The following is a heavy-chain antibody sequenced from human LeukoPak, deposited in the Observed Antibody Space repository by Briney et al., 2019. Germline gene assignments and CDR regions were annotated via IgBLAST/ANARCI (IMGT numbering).Heavy chain of an antibody. V-gene: IGHV3-64*04. CDR2: ISSNGGST. D-gene: IGHD6-19*01. CDR1: GFTFSSYA. Sequence: TGGSLRLSCSASGFTFSSYAMHWVRQAPGKGLEYVSAISSNGGSTYYADSVKGRFTISRDNSKSTLYLQMNSLRAEDTAIYYCAKDRYSSLNEIDYWGQGTLVTVSS. CDR3: AKDRYSSLNEIDY. J-gene: IGHJ4*02.